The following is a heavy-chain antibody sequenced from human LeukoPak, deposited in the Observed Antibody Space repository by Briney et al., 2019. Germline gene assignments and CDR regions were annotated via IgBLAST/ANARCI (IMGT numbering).Heavy chain of an antibody. CDR3: ARSPVAATLDYFDY. V-gene: IGHV4-61*01. CDR2: IYYSGST. CDR1: GGSVRSGSYY. D-gene: IGHD2-15*01. Sequence: PSETLSLTCTVSGGSVRSGSYYWSWIRQPPGKGLEWIGYIYYSGSTNYNPSLKSRVTISVDTSKNQFSLKLSSVTAADTAVYYCARSPVAATLDYFDYWGQGTLVTVSS. J-gene: IGHJ4*02.